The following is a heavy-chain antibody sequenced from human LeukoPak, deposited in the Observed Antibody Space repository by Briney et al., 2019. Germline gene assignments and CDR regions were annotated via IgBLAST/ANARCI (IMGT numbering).Heavy chain of an antibody. V-gene: IGHV5-51*01. J-gene: IGHJ4*02. CDR2: IYPGDSDT. Sequence: GESLKISCKSSGYSFTGYWIGWVRQMPGKGLEWMGIIYPGDSDTRYSPSFQGQVTISVDKSIKTAHLRWSSLKASDTAMYYCARHEEVRATPSLRYWGQGTLVTVSS. CDR3: ARHEEVRATPSLRY. CDR1: GYSFTGYW. D-gene: IGHD1-26*01.